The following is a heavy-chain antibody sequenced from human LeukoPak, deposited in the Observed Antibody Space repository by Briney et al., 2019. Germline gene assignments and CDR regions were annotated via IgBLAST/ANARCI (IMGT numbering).Heavy chain of an antibody. Sequence: PGGSLRLFHAASGFTVSSNYIRWVRQAPGKGLEWVSVIYSGGSTYYADAVKGRFTISRHNSKNTLYLQMNSLRAEDTAVYYCARAPERLMFAYWAQRTLVTVSS. V-gene: IGHV3-53*04. CDR3: ARAPERLMFAY. CDR1: GFTVSSNY. D-gene: IGHD6-25*01. J-gene: IGHJ4*02. CDR2: IYSGGST.